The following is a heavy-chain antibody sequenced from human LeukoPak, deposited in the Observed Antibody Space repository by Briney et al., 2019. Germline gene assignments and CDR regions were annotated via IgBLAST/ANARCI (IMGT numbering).Heavy chain of an antibody. CDR2: ISYEGSKK. V-gene: IGHV3-30*18. Sequence: GGSLRLSCAASGFTFSSYVMHWVRQAPGKGLEWVAVISYEGSKKYYAYFVKGRFTISRDNSKNTMYLQMNSLRAEDTAVYYCAKDLGAVARGADYWGQGTLVTVSS. CDR1: GFTFSSYV. J-gene: IGHJ4*02. CDR3: AKDLGAVARGADY. D-gene: IGHD6-19*01.